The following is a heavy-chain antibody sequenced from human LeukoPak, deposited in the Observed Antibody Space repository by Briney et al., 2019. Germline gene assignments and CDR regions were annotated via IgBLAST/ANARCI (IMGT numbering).Heavy chain of an antibody. D-gene: IGHD6-13*01. Sequence: SETLSLTCTVSGGSISSSSFYWGWIRHPPGKGLEWIGSIYYSGSTYYNPSLKSRGTISVDTSTNQFSLKLSSVTAADTAVYYCARHSGPYSSSWFDYWGQGTLVTVSS. CDR1: GGSISSSSFY. V-gene: IGHV4-39*01. J-gene: IGHJ5*01. CDR3: ARHSGPYSSSWFDY. CDR2: IYYSGST.